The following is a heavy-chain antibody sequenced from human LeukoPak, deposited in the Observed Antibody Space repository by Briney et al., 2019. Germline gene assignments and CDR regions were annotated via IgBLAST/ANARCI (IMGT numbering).Heavy chain of an antibody. CDR1: GFTFSSYA. CDR2: ISGSGGGT. CDR3: AKDRVAAAGYFDY. J-gene: IGHJ4*02. D-gene: IGHD6-13*01. V-gene: IGHV3-23*01. Sequence: GGSLRLSCAASGFTFSSYAMSWVRQAPGKGLEWVSAISGSGGGTYYADSVKGRFTISRDNSKNTLYLQMNILRAEDTAVYYCAKDRVAAAGYFDYWGQGTLVTVSS.